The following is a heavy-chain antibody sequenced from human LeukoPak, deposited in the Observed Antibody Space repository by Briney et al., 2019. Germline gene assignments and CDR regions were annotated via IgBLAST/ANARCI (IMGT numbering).Heavy chain of an antibody. D-gene: IGHD3-22*01. Sequence: SVKVSCKASGYTFTSYGISWVRQAPGQGLEWMGGIIPIFGTANYAQKFQGRVTITADESTSTAYMELSSLRSEDTAVYYCARAEDSSGYYSEYSQHWGQGTLVTVSS. V-gene: IGHV1-69*13. CDR2: IIPIFGTA. J-gene: IGHJ1*01. CDR3: ARAEDSSGYYSEYSQH. CDR1: GYTFTSYG.